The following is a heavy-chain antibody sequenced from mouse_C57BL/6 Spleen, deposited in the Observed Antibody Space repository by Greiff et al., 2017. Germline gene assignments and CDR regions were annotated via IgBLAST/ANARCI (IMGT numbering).Heavy chain of an antibody. CDR1: GYTFTSYW. CDR2: IDPSDSET. V-gene: IGHV1-52*01. Sequence: QVQLQQPGAELVRPGSSVKLSCKASGYTFTSYWMHWVKQRPIQGLEWIGNIDPSDSETHYNQKFKDKATLTVDKSSSTAYMQLSSLTSADSAVYYCARGGTAQVFYAMDYWGQGTSVTVSS. CDR3: ARGGTAQVFYAMDY. D-gene: IGHD3-2*02. J-gene: IGHJ4*01.